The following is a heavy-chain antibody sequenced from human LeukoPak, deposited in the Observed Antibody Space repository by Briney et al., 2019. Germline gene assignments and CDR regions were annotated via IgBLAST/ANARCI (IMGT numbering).Heavy chain of an antibody. Sequence: AETLSLTCSVSGGSISSSGHHWGWIGPSPEKGLDWIGSIYANGNTYYNPSVKSRVTISVDTPKNQFSLKLTSVTAAETAVYYCERSATVTTGYFDYWGQGALVTVSS. CDR2: IYANGNT. J-gene: IGHJ4*02. V-gene: IGHV4-39*07. CDR3: ERSATVTTGYFDY. D-gene: IGHD4-17*01. CDR1: GGSISSSGHH.